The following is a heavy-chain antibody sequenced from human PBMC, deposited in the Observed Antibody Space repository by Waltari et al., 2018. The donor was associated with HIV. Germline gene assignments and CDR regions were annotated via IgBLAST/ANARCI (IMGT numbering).Heavy chain of an antibody. D-gene: IGHD3-22*01. Sequence: EVQLVESGGGLVQPGGSLRLSCAASGFTFSSYDMHWVRQATGKGLEWVSAIGTAGDTYYPGAVKGRFTISRENAKNSLYLQMNSLRAGDTAVYYCARGRAYYYESSGSYSPHAFDIWGQGTMVTVSS. CDR3: ARGRAYYYESSGSYSPHAFDI. CDR1: GFTFSSYD. J-gene: IGHJ3*02. V-gene: IGHV3-13*01. CDR2: IGTAGDT.